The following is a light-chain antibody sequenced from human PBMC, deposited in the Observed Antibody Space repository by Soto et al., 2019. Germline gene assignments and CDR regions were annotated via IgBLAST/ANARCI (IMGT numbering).Light chain of an antibody. CDR1: SSNIGAGCD. Sequence: QSVLTQPPSVSGAPGQRVTISCTGSSSNIGAGCDVHWYQQLPGTAPKLLIYDNTNRPSGVPDRFSGSKSGTSASLAITGLQAEDEADYYCHCYARRLSGSRVFGTGTKVTVL. CDR3: HCYARRLSGSRV. CDR2: DNT. J-gene: IGLJ1*01. V-gene: IGLV1-40*01.